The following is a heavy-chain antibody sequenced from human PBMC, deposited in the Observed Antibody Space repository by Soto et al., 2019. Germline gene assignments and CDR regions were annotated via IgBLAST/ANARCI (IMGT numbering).Heavy chain of an antibody. J-gene: IGHJ4*02. CDR3: ARAREREYSSAIFFDI. CDR1: GLTVSSSY. CDR2: IYSAGST. Sequence: PGGSLRLSCAASGLTVSSSYMSWVRQAPGKGLQWVSVIYSAGSTYYANSVKGRFTISRDISTNMVYLQMSSLTDEDTAVYYCARAREREYSSAIFFDIWGQGARVPVSS. V-gene: IGHV3-53*01. D-gene: IGHD5-18*01.